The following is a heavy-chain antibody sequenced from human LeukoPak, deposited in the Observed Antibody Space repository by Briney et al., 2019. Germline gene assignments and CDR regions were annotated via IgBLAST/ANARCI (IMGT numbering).Heavy chain of an antibody. CDR2: ISSSGSTI. CDR3: AREGYYDSRDAFDI. CDR1: GFTFSSYK. J-gene: IGHJ3*02. V-gene: IGHV3-48*03. Sequence: GGSLRLSCAASGFTFSSYKMNWVRQAPGKGLEWVSYISSSGSTIYYADSVKGRFTISRDNAKNSLYLQMNSLRAEDTAVYYCAREGYYDSRDAFDIWGQGTMVTVSS. D-gene: IGHD3-22*01.